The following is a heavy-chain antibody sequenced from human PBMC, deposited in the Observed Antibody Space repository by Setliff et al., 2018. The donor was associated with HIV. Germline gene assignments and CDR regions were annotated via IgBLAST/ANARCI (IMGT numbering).Heavy chain of an antibody. CDR3: AGLSDIDSWPFYY. CDR2: IRYSGRT. Sequence: SETLSLTCTVSNGSISGHYWNWIRQPPGKGLEWIGYIRYSGRTEYNPSLMSRVTMSVDSSKNHFSLSLSSVTAADTAVYYCAGLSDIDSWPFYYWAQGTLVTVSS. CDR1: NGSISGHY. D-gene: IGHD6-13*01. J-gene: IGHJ4*02. V-gene: IGHV4-59*11.